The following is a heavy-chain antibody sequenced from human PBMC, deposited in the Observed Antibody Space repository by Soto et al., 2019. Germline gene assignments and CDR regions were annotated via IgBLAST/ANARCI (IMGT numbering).Heavy chain of an antibody. CDR3: AHSANWDYYYGMDV. CDR2: IYWDDDK. V-gene: IGHV2-5*02. D-gene: IGHD7-27*01. CDR1: GFSLSTSGGG. Sequence: GSCPTLVNPPQALTLTCTFSGFSLSTSGGGVGWIRQPPGKALEWLALIYWDDDKRYSPSLKSRLTITKDTSKNQVVLTMTNMDPVDTATYYCAHSANWDYYYGMDVWGQGTTVTVSS. J-gene: IGHJ6*02.